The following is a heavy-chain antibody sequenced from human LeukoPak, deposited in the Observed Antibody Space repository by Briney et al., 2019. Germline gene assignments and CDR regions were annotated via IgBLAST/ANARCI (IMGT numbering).Heavy chain of an antibody. CDR3: AGRGHRYSRD. J-gene: IGHJ1*01. CDR2: XYDSGIT. D-gene: IGHD2-15*01. V-gene: IGHV4-59*08. CDR1: GDSVTSGY. Sequence: PSETLXLTCTVSGDSVTSGYWXXXXXPPGKGXEWIGXXYDSGITDYNPXXXXXLTXXXXXSNNQFSLNLSSVTAADTAVYYCAGRGHRYSRDWGQGILVTVSS.